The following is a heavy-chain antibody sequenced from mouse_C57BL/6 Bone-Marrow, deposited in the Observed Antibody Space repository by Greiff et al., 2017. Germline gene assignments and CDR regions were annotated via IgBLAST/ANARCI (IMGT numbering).Heavy chain of an antibody. J-gene: IGHJ4*01. Sequence: EVQLVESGGGLVKPGGSLKLSCAASGFTFSSYAMSWVRQTPEKRLEWVATISDGGSYTYYPDNVKGRFTISRDNAKNNLYLQMSHLKSEDTAMYYCARGVSPPYAMDYWGQGTSVTVSS. CDR2: ISDGGSYT. CDR1: GFTFSSYA. CDR3: ARGVSPPYAMDY. V-gene: IGHV5-4*01.